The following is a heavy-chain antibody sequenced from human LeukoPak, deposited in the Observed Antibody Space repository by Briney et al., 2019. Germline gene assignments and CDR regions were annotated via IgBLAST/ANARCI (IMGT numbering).Heavy chain of an antibody. CDR2: INHSGST. D-gene: IGHD2-2*02. Sequence: SETLSLTCAVYGGSFSGYYWSWIRQPPGKGLEWIGEINHSGSTSYNPSLKSRVTISVDTSKNQFSLKLSSVTAADTAVYYCARVRYCSSTSCYSPSSYYYYYYMDVWGKGTTVTVSS. V-gene: IGHV4-34*01. J-gene: IGHJ6*03. CDR1: GGSFSGYY. CDR3: ARVRYCSSTSCYSPSSYYYYYYMDV.